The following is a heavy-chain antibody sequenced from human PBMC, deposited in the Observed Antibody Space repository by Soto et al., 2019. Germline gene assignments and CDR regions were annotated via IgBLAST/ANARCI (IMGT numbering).Heavy chain of an antibody. V-gene: IGHV4-30-4*01. Sequence: SETLSLTCTVSGGSISSGDYYWSWILQPPGKGLEWIGYIYYSGSTYYNPSLKSRVTISVDTSKNQFSLKLSSVTAADTAVYYCARVRDDSSGYYYNDYWGQGTLVTVSS. CDR2: IYYSGST. D-gene: IGHD3-22*01. CDR3: ARVRDDSSGYYYNDY. CDR1: GGSISSGDYY. J-gene: IGHJ4*02.